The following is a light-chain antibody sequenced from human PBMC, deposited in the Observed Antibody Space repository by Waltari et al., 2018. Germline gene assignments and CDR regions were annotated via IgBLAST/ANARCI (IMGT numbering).Light chain of an antibody. J-gene: IGLJ3*02. Sequence: QTALTQPPSTSGTPGQRVTISCSGSSSNIGSNTVNWYQQLPGTAPKLLIYTNNQRPVGVPDRFSSSMSGSSASLAISGVQSEDESQYYCAAWDDSRCVVLFGGGTKLTVL. CDR1: SSNIGSNT. V-gene: IGLV1-44*01. CDR3: AAWDDSRCVVL. CDR2: TNN.